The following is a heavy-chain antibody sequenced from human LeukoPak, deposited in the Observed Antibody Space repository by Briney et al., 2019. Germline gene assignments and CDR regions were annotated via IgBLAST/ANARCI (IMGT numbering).Heavy chain of an antibody. V-gene: IGHV1-69*05. CDR2: IIPIFGTA. Sequence: GASVKVSCKASGGTFSSYAISWVRQAPGQGLEWMGRIIPIFGTANYAQKFQGRVTITTDESTSTAYMELSSLRSEDTAVYYCARDTYQYRAYSSSWYRHGPPPSNPDPFDYWGQGTLVTVSS. CDR1: GGTFSSYA. CDR3: ARDTYQYRAYSSSWYRHGPPPSNPDPFDY. D-gene: IGHD6-13*01. J-gene: IGHJ4*02.